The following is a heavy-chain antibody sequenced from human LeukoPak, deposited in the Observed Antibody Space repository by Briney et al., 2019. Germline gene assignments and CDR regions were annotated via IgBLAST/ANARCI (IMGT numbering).Heavy chain of an antibody. Sequence: PSETLSLTCTVSGGSISSSSYYWGWIRQPPGKGLEWIGSIYYSGSTYYNPSLKSRVTISVDTSKNQFSLKLSSVTAADTAVYYCARGLSSSGLKTEYFQHWGQGTLVTVSS. J-gene: IGHJ1*01. CDR3: ARGLSSSGLKTEYFQH. CDR1: GGSISSSSYY. CDR2: IYYSGST. V-gene: IGHV4-39*07. D-gene: IGHD6-19*01.